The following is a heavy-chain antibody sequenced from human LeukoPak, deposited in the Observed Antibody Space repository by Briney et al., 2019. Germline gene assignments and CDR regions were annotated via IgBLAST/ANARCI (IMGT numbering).Heavy chain of an antibody. Sequence: GRSLRLSCAASAFTFSSYGMHWVRQAPGKGLEWVAVIWYDGSNKYYADSVKGRFTISRDNSKNTLYLQMNSLRAEDTAVYYCARDTTKKYYYDSSGPDYWGQGTLVTVSS. CDR1: AFTFSSYG. CDR2: IWYDGSNK. V-gene: IGHV3-33*01. CDR3: ARDTTKKYYYDSSGPDY. D-gene: IGHD3-22*01. J-gene: IGHJ4*02.